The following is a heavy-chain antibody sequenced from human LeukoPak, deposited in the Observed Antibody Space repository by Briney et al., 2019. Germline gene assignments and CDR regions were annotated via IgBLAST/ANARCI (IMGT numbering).Heavy chain of an antibody. D-gene: IGHD6-6*01. J-gene: IGHJ6*02. CDR3: ARDPYSSTWSYGMDV. V-gene: IGHV3-7*03. CDR1: GFTFSNYW. Sequence: PGGSLRLSCAASGFTFSNYWMSWVRQAPGMGLEWVANIKEDGSEEDYVDSVKGRFTISRDNAKSSLHLQMNSLRAEDTAVYYCARDPYSSTWSYGMDVWGQGTTVTVSS. CDR2: IKEDGSEE.